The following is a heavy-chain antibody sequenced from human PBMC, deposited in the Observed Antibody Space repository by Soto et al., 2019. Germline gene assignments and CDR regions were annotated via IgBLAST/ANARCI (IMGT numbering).Heavy chain of an antibody. CDR2: INPNSGGT. D-gene: IGHD1-1*01. J-gene: IGHJ6*02. CDR3: ARDRELAYYYYGMDV. CDR1: GYTFTGYY. Sequence: GASVKVSCKASGYTFTGYYMHWVRQAPGQGLEWMGWINPNSGGTNYAQKFQGRVTMTRDTSISTAYVELSRLRSDDTAVYYCARDRELAYYYYGMDVWGQGTTVTVS. V-gene: IGHV1-2*02.